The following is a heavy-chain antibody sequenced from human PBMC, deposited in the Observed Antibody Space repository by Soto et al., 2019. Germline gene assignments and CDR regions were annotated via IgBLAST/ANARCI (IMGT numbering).Heavy chain of an antibody. D-gene: IGHD3-22*01. CDR1: GGSISSGGYY. Sequence: SETLSLTCTVSGGSISSGGYYWSWIRQHPGKGLEWIGYINYSGSTNYNSSLKSRITISRDTSKNQFSLKLSSVTAADTAVYYCARNYYNSKVYDFWGQGTLVTVSS. CDR2: INYSGST. V-gene: IGHV4-31*03. CDR3: ARNYYNSKVYDF. J-gene: IGHJ4*02.